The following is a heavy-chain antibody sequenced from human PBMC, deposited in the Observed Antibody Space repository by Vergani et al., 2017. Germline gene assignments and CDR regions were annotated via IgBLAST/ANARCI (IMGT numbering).Heavy chain of an antibody. CDR2: IHTGGST. V-gene: IGHV4-61*02. D-gene: IGHD3-9*01. CDR3: ARGDYCILTGYRY. Sequence: QVKLQESGPGLLKPSQTLSLTCTVSGESIRSGSHYWSWIRQPAGKGPEWIGHIHTGGSTDLNPSFKSRVSISVDTSKSQFSLKLNSVTVADTAIYYCARGDYCILTGYRYWGQGTLVTVSA. CDR1: GESIRSGSHY. J-gene: IGHJ4*02.